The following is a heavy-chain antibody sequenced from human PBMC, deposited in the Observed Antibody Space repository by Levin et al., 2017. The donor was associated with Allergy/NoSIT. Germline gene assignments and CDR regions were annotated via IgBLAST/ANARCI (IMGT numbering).Heavy chain of an antibody. CDR2: IYSGGST. CDR1: GFTVSSNY. CDR3: AREYGSSWSNDAFDI. D-gene: IGHD6-13*01. J-gene: IGHJ3*02. Sequence: GGSLRLSCAASGFTVSSNYMSWVRQAPGKGLEWVSVIYSGGSTYYADSVKGRFTISRDNSKNTLYLQMNSLRAKDTAVYYCAREYGSSWSNDAFDIWGQGTMVTVSS. V-gene: IGHV3-53*01.